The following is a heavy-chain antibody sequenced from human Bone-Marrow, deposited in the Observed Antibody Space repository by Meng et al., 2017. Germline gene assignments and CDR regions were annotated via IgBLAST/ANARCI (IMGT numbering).Heavy chain of an antibody. V-gene: IGHV5-51*01. Sequence: KVSCKGSGYSFTSYWIGWVRQVPGKGLEWMAIIYPSDCDTRYSPSFQGQVSISADKSISTAYLQWSSLKASDTAMYYCARGVAVAGTDYYNWFDPWGQGTLVTVSS. CDR2: IYPSDCDT. D-gene: IGHD6-19*01. CDR3: ARGVAVAGTDYYNWFDP. CDR1: GYSFTSYW. J-gene: IGHJ5*02.